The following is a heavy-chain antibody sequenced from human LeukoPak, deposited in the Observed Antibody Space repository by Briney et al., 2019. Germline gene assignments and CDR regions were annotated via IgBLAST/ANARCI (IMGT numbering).Heavy chain of an antibody. CDR2: IIPIFGTA. J-gene: IGHJ3*02. CDR1: GGTFSSYA. Sequence: SVKVSCKASGGTFSSYAISWVRQAPGQGLEWMGRIIPIFGTANYAQKFQGRVTITTDESTSTAYMELSSLRSEDTAVYYCAKRGLRYFDPGAFDIWGQGTMVTVSS. CDR3: AKRGLRYFDPGAFDI. V-gene: IGHV1-69*05. D-gene: IGHD3-9*01.